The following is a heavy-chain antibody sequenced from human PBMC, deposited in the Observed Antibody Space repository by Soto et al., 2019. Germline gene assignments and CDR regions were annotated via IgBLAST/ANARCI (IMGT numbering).Heavy chain of an antibody. CDR3: ARVDRGAAYFFFDY. J-gene: IGHJ4*02. CDR2: IYYSGST. V-gene: IGHV4-59*01. CDR1: GGSISSYY. D-gene: IGHD2-21*01. Sequence: PSETLSLTCTVSGGSISSYYWSWIRQPPGKGLEWIGYIYYSGSTNYNPSLKSRVTISVDTSKNQFSLKLSSVTAADTAVYYCARVDRGAAYFFFDYWGQGTLVTVAS.